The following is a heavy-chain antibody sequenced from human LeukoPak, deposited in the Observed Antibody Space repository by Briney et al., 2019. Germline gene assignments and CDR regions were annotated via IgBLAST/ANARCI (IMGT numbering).Heavy chain of an antibody. CDR2: IYSGNRT. Sequence: SGGSLRLSCAASGFTVSNNYMTWVRQAPGRGLEWVSVIYSGNRTKYADSVKGRFIISRDNSKNTLLFQMNSLRAEDTAVYYCARLTSGNGLDVWGRGTTVTVS. J-gene: IGHJ6*02. V-gene: IGHV3-66*04. CDR3: ARLTSGNGLDV. CDR1: GFTVSNNY. D-gene: IGHD3-3*01.